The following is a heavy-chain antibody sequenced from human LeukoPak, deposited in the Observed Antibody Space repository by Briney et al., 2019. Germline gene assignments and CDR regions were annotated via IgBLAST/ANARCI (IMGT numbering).Heavy chain of an antibody. CDR1: GGSVSSGSYY. CDR2: IYYSGST. V-gene: IGHV4-61*01. J-gene: IGHJ5*02. D-gene: IGHD3-10*01. CDR3: ARELLWFGDHRRFDP. Sequence: SETLSLTCTVSGGSVSSGSYYWSWLRQPPGTGLEWIGYIYYSGSTNYNPSLKSRVTISVDTSKNQFSLKLSSVTAADTAVYYCARELLWFGDHRRFDPWGQGTLVTVSS.